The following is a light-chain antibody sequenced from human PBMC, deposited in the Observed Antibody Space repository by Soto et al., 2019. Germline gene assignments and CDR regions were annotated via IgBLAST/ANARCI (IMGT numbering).Light chain of an antibody. J-gene: IGLJ2*01. CDR1: SGHDSYA. V-gene: IGLV4-69*01. CDR3: QTWGTGIEVV. CDR2: LKSDGSH. Sequence: QPVLTQSPSASASLGASVNLTCTLSSGHDSYAIAWHQQQPEKGPRYLMKLKSDGSHTKGDGIPDRFSGSSSGAERYLTISSLQSEDEADYYCQTWGTGIEVVFGGGTKLTVL.